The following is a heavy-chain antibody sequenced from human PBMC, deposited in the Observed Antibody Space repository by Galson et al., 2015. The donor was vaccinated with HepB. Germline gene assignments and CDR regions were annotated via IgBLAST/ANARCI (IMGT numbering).Heavy chain of an antibody. CDR2: VNPKTGGT. V-gene: IGHV1-2*02. Sequence: SVKVSCKASGYTFTIYYIHWVRQAPGQGLEWMGWVNPKTGGTNYAQNFQGRVTMTSDTSISTAYMELNSLTSDDTALYYCATSHSYGDNFDFWGQGTLVTVSS. CDR3: ATSHSYGDNFDF. CDR1: GYTFTIYY. J-gene: IGHJ4*02. D-gene: IGHD3-10*01.